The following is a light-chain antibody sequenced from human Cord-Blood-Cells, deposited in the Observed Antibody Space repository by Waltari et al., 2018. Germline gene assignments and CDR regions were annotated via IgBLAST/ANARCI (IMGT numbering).Light chain of an antibody. CDR1: SSNIGAGYD. Sequence: QSVLTQPPSVSGAPGQRVTISCPGRSSNIGAGYDVNWYQQLPGTAPKLLIYGTSNRPSGVPDRLSGSKSGTSASLAITGLQAEDEADYYCQSYDSSLSGVVFGGGTKLTVL. CDR2: GTS. V-gene: IGLV1-40*01. J-gene: IGLJ2*01. CDR3: QSYDSSLSGVV.